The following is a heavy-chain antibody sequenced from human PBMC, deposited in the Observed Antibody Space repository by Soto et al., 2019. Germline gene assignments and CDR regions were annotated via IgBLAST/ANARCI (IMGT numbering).Heavy chain of an antibody. Sequence: QVQLQESGPGLVKPSETLSLTCTVSGGSISSYYWSWIRQPPGKGLEWIGYIYYSGSTNYNPSLKSRVTISVDTSKNQFSVMGGSVTAADTAVYYCARDRISATGGYYYYYGMDVWGQGTTVTVSS. V-gene: IGHV4-59*01. D-gene: IGHD3-10*01. CDR1: GGSISSYY. J-gene: IGHJ6*02. CDR3: ARDRISATGGYYYYYGMDV. CDR2: IYYSGST.